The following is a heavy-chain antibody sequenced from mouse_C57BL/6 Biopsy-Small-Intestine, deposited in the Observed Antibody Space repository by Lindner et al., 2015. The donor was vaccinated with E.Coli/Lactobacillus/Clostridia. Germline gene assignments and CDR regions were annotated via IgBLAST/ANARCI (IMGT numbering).Heavy chain of an antibody. CDR2: IIPMFGTG. Sequence: SVKVSCKASGGIFSSYAFSWVRQAPGQGLEWMGGIIPMFGTGNYAQQFQGRVTITVDESTNTAYMELSSLRSEDTAIYYCASALGATAWGLDYWGQGTLVTVSS. CDR3: ASALGATAWGLDY. D-gene: IGHD1-2*01. V-gene: IGHV1-81*01. CDR1: GGIFSSYA. J-gene: IGHJ4*01.